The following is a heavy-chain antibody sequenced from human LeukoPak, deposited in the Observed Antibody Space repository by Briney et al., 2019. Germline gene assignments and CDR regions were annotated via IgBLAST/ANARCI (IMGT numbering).Heavy chain of an antibody. Sequence: SGGSLRLSCAASGFTFSSYGMHWVRQAPGKGLEWVAFIRYDGSNKYYADSVKGRFTISRDNAKNSLYLQMNSLGPEDTALYYCASWAGNTQSDSWSGPFDYWGQGTLVTVSS. CDR1: GFTFSSYG. D-gene: IGHD3-3*01. J-gene: IGHJ4*02. CDR3: ASWAGNTQSDSWSGPFDY. CDR2: IRYDGSNK. V-gene: IGHV3-30*02.